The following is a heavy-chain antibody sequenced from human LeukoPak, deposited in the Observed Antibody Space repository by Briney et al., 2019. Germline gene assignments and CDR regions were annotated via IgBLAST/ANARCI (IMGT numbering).Heavy chain of an antibody. Sequence: SETLSLTCTVSGGSISSSGYYWGWVRQFPGKRLEWIGHVHYRGSPDYNPSLTSRVTISVDTSKNQFSLRLTSVTAADTAVYYCARYSTSWDYWGQGTLVTVSS. D-gene: IGHD2-2*01. J-gene: IGHJ4*02. V-gene: IGHV4-61*05. CDR1: GGSISSSGYY. CDR3: ARYSTSWDY. CDR2: VHYRGSP.